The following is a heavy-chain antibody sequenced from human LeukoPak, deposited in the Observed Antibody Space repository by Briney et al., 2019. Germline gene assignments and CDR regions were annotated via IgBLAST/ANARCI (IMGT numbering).Heavy chain of an antibody. D-gene: IGHD3-22*01. Sequence: PSETLCLTCALSRGSISSDYWSSVRQPPGKGGRGIGYIYYSGSTNYTASLKRRVTISVDTSNNQSSLKLSSVTAAATAVYYCARLSGYGGYYFDYWGQGTLVTVSS. CDR3: ARLSGYGGYYFDY. CDR1: RGSISSDY. CDR2: IYYSGST. J-gene: IGHJ4*02. V-gene: IGHV4-59*01.